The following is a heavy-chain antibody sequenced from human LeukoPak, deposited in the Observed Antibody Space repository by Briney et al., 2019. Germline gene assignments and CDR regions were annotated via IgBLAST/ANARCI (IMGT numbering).Heavy chain of an antibody. J-gene: IGHJ5*02. CDR3: ASTVFGVTYNWLGP. V-gene: IGHV4-59*08. CDR1: GGSISSYY. D-gene: IGHD3-3*01. CDR2: IYYSGST. Sequence: SETLSLTCTVSGGSISSYYWSWIRQPPGKGREWVGYIYYSGSTNYNPSLKSRVTISVDTSKNHFSLEMTSVTAADTAVYYCASTVFGVTYNWLGPWGQGTRVTVSA.